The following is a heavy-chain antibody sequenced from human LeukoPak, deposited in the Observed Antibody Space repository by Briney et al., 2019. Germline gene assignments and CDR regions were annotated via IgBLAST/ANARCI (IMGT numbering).Heavy chain of an antibody. CDR2: LYYSGST. CDR1: GGSISSSNYY. D-gene: IGHD3-3*01. V-gene: IGHV4-39*01. J-gene: IGHJ4*02. CDR3: ASSLPVTGTIFGVVITDY. Sequence: SETLSLTCNVSGGSISSSNYYWGWIRQPPGKGLEWIGSLYYSGSTHYNPSLKSRVTISVDTSKNQFSLKLSSVTAADTAVYYCASSLPVTGTIFGVVITDYWGQGTLVTVSS.